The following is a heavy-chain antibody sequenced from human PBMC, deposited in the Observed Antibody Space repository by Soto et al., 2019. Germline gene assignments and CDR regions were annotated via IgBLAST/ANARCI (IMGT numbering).Heavy chain of an antibody. J-gene: IGHJ4*02. Sequence: SETLSLTCAVYGGSFSGYYWSWIRQPPGKGLEWIGKINHSGSTNYNPSLKSRVTISVDTSKNQFSLKLSSVTAADTAVYYCARGKTYCSGGSCYEQFDYWGQGTLVTVSS. V-gene: IGHV4-34*01. CDR3: ARGKTYCSGGSCYEQFDY. CDR2: INHSGST. D-gene: IGHD2-15*01. CDR1: GGSFSGYY.